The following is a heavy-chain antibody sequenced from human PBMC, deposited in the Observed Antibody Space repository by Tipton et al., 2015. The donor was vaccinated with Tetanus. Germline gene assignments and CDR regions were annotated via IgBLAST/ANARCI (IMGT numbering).Heavy chain of an antibody. CDR1: GFTVSSNY. V-gene: IGHV3-7*03. J-gene: IGHJ3*01. Sequence: QLVQSGGGLIQPGGSLRLSCAASGFTVSSNYISWVRQAPGKGLEWVANIQNDGGETYHLESVRGRFTISRDNGKNSVYLQMNSLRPEDTAVYYCARLGRNSLGAFDVWGQGTLVSVSS. CDR3: ARLGRNSLGAFDV. D-gene: IGHD7-27*01. CDR2: IQNDGGET.